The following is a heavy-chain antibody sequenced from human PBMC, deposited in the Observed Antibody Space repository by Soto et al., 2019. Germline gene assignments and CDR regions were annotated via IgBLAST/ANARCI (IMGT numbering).Heavy chain of an antibody. CDR1: GFTFSDYY. D-gene: IGHD1-1*01. Sequence: QVQLVESGGGLVKPGGSLRLSCAASGFTFSDYYMSWIRQAPGKGLEWVSYISSSSSYTNYADSVKGRFTISRDNAKNSLYLQMNSLRAEDTAVYYCARTHGVYNLRTLKRGQFDPWGQGTLVTVSS. CDR2: ISSSSSYT. J-gene: IGHJ5*02. CDR3: ARTHGVYNLRTLKRGQFDP. V-gene: IGHV3-11*06.